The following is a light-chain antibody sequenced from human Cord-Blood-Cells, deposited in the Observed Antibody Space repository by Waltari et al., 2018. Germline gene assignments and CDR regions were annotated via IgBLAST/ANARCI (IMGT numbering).Light chain of an antibody. CDR1: QRISTY. J-gene: IGKJ2*01. V-gene: IGKV1-39*01. CDR2: AAS. CDR3: RQSYSSLEYT. Sequence: DSQITHSPSSRSASVGDRVTIPCLETQRISTYLHWYQQKPGQAPNLLLFAASSLQSGVPSRFSGSGSGTDFTHTISSLQPEDFATDYCRQSYSSLEYTFGQGTKVEIK.